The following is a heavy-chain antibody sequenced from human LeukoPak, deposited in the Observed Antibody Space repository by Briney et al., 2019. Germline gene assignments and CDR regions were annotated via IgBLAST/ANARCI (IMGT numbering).Heavy chain of an antibody. Sequence: ASLKVSCKASGYTFTGYYMHWVRQAPGQGLEWMGWINPNSGGTNYAQKFQGRVTMTRDTSISTAYMELSRLRSDDTAVYYCARDGATRDYFDYWGQGTLVTVSS. CDR1: GYTFTGYY. J-gene: IGHJ4*02. CDR2: INPNSGGT. D-gene: IGHD5-12*01. V-gene: IGHV1-2*02. CDR3: ARDGATRDYFDY.